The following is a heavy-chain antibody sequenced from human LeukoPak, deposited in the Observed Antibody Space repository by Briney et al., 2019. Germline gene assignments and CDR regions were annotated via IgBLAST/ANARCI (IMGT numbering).Heavy chain of an antibody. Sequence: APVKVSCKASGYTFTGYYMHWVRQAPGQGLEWMGWINPNSGGTSFTQKFQGRVTMTRDTSIRTAYMEVSRLRSDDTAVYYCARGRSIEGSGSLWKYWGQGTLVTVSS. CDR1: GYTFTGYY. J-gene: IGHJ4*02. CDR2: INPNSGGT. D-gene: IGHD3-10*01. V-gene: IGHV1-2*02. CDR3: ARGRSIEGSGSLWKY.